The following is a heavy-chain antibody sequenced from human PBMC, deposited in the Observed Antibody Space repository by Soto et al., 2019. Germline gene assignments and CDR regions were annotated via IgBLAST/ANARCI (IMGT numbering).Heavy chain of an antibody. V-gene: IGHV3-23*01. Sequence: GGSLRLSCAASGFTFSNYAMSWLRQAPGKGLEWVSISGSGGNTYYADSVKGRFTISRDNSKNTLYLQMNSLRAEDTAVYYCAKDQGSTLYYFDYWGQGTLVTVSS. CDR1: GFTFSNYA. CDR2: ISGSGGNT. J-gene: IGHJ4*02. CDR3: AKDQGSTLYYFDY. D-gene: IGHD2-2*01.